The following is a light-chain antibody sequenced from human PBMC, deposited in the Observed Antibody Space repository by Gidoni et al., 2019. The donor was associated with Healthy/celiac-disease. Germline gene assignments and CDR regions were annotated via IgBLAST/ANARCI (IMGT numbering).Light chain of an antibody. V-gene: IGKV3-15*01. CDR2: GAS. Sequence: EIVTTHPPATPSVSPGERATLSCRASQSVSSNLAWYQQKTGQAPRLLIYGASSRAPGRPARISGGGSGAEVTLTISSRQSEDDAVDYCQQYNNWPPLTFGGGTKVEIK. CDR1: QSVSSN. CDR3: QQYNNWPPLT. J-gene: IGKJ4*01.